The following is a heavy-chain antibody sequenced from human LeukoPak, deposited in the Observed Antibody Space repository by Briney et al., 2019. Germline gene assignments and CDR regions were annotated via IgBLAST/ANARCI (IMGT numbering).Heavy chain of an antibody. D-gene: IGHD4-11*01. CDR2: TNTNTGNP. CDR3: ATDYSTNFDF. CDR1: GYTFTSYA. Sequence: GASVKVSCKASGYTFTSYAMNWVRQAPGQGLEWMGWTNTNTGNPTYAQGFTGRFVFSLDTSVSTAYLQISSLKADDTAVYYCATDYSTNFDFWGQGTLVTVSS. J-gene: IGHJ4*02. V-gene: IGHV7-4-1*02.